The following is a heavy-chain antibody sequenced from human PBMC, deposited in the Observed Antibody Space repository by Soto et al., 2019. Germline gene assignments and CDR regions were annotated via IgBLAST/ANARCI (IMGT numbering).Heavy chain of an antibody. CDR3: AKDRGRLERIAAGNWFDP. D-gene: IGHD6-6*01. CDR1: GFTFSSYA. J-gene: IGHJ5*02. CDR2: ISGSGGST. Sequence: PGGSLRLSCAASGFTFSSYAMSWVRQAPGKGLEWVSAISGSGGSTYYADSVKGRFTISRDNSKNTLYLQMNSLRAEDTAVYYCAKDRGRLERIAAGNWFDPWGQGTLVTVSS. V-gene: IGHV3-23*01.